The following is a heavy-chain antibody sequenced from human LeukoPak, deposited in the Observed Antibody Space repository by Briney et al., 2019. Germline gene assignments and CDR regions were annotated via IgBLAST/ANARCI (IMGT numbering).Heavy chain of an antibody. J-gene: IGHJ1*01. CDR3: ARQGDYYDSSGYHFQH. CDR1: GGSISSSSYY. V-gene: IGHV4-39*01. Sequence: SETLSLTCTVSGGSISSSSYYWGWIRQPPGKGLEWIGSIYYSGSTYYNPSLKSRVTISVDTSKNQFSLKLSSVTAADTAVYYCARQGDYYDSSGYHFQHWGQGTLVTVSS. D-gene: IGHD3-22*01. CDR2: IYYSGST.